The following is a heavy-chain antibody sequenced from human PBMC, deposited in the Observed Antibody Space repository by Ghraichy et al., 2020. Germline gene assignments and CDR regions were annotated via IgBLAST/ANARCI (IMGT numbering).Heavy chain of an antibody. J-gene: IGHJ4*02. CDR3: ASGPYSSGWYFDY. Sequence: SVKVSCKASGGTFSSYAISWVRQAPGQGLEWMGGIIPIFGTANYAQKFQGRVTITADESTSTAYMELSSLRSEDTAVYYCASGPYSSGWYFDYWGQGTLVTVSS. CDR1: GGTFSSYA. D-gene: IGHD6-19*01. V-gene: IGHV1-69*13. CDR2: IIPIFGTA.